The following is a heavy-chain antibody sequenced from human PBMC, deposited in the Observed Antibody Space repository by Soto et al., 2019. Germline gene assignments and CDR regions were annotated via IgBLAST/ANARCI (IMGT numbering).Heavy chain of an antibody. D-gene: IGHD3-22*01. J-gene: IGHJ2*01. V-gene: IGHV3-30*18. Sequence: PGGSLRLSCAASGFTFSSYGMHWVRQAPGKELEWVAVISYDGSNKYYTDSVKGRFTISRDSSKSTLYLQMNSLRPEDTAVYYCAKGRGSSGALFWYFDLWGRGTLVTVSS. CDR2: ISYDGSNK. CDR1: GFTFSSYG. CDR3: AKGRGSSGALFWYFDL.